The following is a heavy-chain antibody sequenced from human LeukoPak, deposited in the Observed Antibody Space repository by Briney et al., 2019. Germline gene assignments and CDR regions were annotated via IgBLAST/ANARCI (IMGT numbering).Heavy chain of an antibody. V-gene: IGHV3-30*04. CDR2: ISFDGTNK. D-gene: IGHD4-17*01. J-gene: IGHJ4*02. CDR3: ATDYGDYEPIDY. CDR1: GVPLSHYA. Sequence: PGRSLRLSCTASGVPLSHYAMHWVRQAPGRGLEWVAVISFDGTNKYYGDSVEGRFSVSGDNSKNTLYLQMNSLRPDDTAMYYCATDYGDYEPIDYWGQGTLVTVSS.